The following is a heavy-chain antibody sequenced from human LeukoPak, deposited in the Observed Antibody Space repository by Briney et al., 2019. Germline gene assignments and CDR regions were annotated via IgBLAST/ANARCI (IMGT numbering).Heavy chain of an antibody. CDR3: ARDLQIQHSSGWYYHYYGMDV. D-gene: IGHD6-19*01. J-gene: IGHJ6*02. CDR2: ISAYNGNT. CDR1: GYTFTNYG. V-gene: IGHV1-18*01. Sequence: ASAKVSCKASGYTFTNYGISWVRQAPGQGLEWMGWISAYNGNTNYAQKLQGRVTMTTDTSTSTAYMEVRSLRSDDTAVYYCARDLQIQHSSGWYYHYYGMDVWGQRTTVTVS.